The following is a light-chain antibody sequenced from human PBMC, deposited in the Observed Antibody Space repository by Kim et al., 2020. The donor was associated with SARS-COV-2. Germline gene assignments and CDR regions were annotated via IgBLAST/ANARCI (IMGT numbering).Light chain of an antibody. CDR2: EDN. Sequence: SYELTQPPSVSVSPGQTATITCSGDALPKKFAYWYQQKSGLAPVLVIYEDNKRPSGIPERFSGSSSGTTANLTNSGAHVEDEGDYYCYSTDTNGYHWVFG. J-gene: IGLJ3*02. CDR3: YSTDTNGYHWV. CDR1: ALPKKF. V-gene: IGLV3-10*01.